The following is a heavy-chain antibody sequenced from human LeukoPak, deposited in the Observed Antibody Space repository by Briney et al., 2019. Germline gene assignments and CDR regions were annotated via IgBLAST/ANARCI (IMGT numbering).Heavy chain of an antibody. Sequence: PGGSLRLSCAASGFTFSSYSMNWVRQAPGKGLEWVSAISGSGGSTYYADSVKGRFTISRDNSKNTLYLQMNSLRAEDTAVYYCAKDQMTYDYVWGSYRPRPFDYWGQGTLVTVSS. D-gene: IGHD3-16*02. CDR3: AKDQMTYDYVWGSYRPRPFDY. V-gene: IGHV3-23*01. CDR2: ISGSGGST. J-gene: IGHJ4*02. CDR1: GFTFSSYS.